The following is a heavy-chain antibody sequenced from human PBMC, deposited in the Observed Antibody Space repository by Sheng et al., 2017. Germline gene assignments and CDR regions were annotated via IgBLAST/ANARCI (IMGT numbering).Heavy chain of an antibody. CDR3: ANGGYCRSTSCYRGAFDI. Sequence: EVQLVESGGGLVQPGGSLRLSCAASGFTFSSYAMSWVRQAPGKGLEWVSAISGSGGSTYYADSVKGWFTISRDNSKNTLYLQIHSLRAEDTAVYYCANGGYCRSTSCYRGAFDIWGQGTMVTVSS. D-gene: IGHD2-2*01. CDR2: ISGSGGST. CDR1: GFTFSSYA. V-gene: IGHV3-23*04. J-gene: IGHJ3*02.